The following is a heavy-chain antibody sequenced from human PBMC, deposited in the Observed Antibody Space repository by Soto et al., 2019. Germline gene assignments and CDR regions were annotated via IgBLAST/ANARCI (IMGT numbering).Heavy chain of an antibody. J-gene: IGHJ6*03. CDR2: IKQDGSEK. Sequence: GGSLRLSCAASGFTFSSYWMSWVRQAPGKGLEWVANIKQDGSEKYYVDSVKGRFTISRDNAKNSLYLQMNSLRAEDTAVYYCARDKATVNTGSYYYYMDVWGKGTTVTVSS. CDR1: GFTFSSYW. D-gene: IGHD4-17*01. CDR3: ARDKATVNTGSYYYYMDV. V-gene: IGHV3-7*01.